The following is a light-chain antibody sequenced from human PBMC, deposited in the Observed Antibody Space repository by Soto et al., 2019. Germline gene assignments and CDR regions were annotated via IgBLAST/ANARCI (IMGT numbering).Light chain of an antibody. Sequence: QSVLTQPRSVSGSPGQSVTFSCTGTSSDVGSYNYVSWYQQHPGKAPKLMIYDVSKRPSGVSNRFSGSKSGNTASLTISGLQAEDEADYYCCSYAGSSTFSFVFGTGTKVTVL. CDR3: CSYAGSSTFSFV. CDR2: DVS. CDR1: SSDVGSYNY. J-gene: IGLJ1*01. V-gene: IGLV2-11*01.